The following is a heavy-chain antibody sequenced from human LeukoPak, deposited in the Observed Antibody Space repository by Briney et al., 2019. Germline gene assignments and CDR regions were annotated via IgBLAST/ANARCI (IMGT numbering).Heavy chain of an antibody. CDR2: FHHTGSA. CDR3: ARLSYVYVPYYFDY. D-gene: IGHD5/OR15-5a*01. J-gene: IGHJ4*02. Sequence: PSETLSLTCSVSDHSITSDYNWGWIRPSPGKGLEWIATFHHTGSAYYSPSLKSRVTISLDTAKNQFSLRLSSVTAADTAIYYCARLSYVYVPYYFDYWAPGTLVTVSS. CDR1: DHSITSDYN. V-gene: IGHV4-38-2*02.